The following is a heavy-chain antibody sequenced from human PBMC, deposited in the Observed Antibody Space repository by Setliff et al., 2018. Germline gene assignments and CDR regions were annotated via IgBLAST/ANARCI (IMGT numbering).Heavy chain of an antibody. CDR2: IWPGDSDT. Sequence: PGESLKISCQGSGFRFTSHWIGWVRQMPEKGLEWMGLIWPGDSDTKYSPSFQGRVTISADKSINTAYLEWSSLQASDTAMYYCARRADGYNDFFDSWGLGTLVTVSS. D-gene: IGHD6-25*01. V-gene: IGHV5-51*01. CDR1: GFRFTSHW. J-gene: IGHJ4*02. CDR3: ARRADGYNDFFDS.